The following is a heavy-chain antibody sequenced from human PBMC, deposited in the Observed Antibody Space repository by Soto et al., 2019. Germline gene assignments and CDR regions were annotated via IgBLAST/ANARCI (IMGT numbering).Heavy chain of an antibody. CDR2: ISTGNGNT. CDR3: AKGSRMWTPDY. Sequence: SVKVSCKTSGYTFTDYAIHWVRQAPGQTLGWMGWISTGNGNTKFSQKFQGRVTITRDTSATTAYMELTSLRSEDTAVYYCAKGSRMWTPDYWGQGTLVTVSS. V-gene: IGHV1-3*04. CDR1: GYTFTDYA. D-gene: IGHD2-21*01. J-gene: IGHJ4*02.